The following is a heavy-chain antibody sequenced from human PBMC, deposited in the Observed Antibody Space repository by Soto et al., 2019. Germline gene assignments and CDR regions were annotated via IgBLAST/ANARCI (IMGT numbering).Heavy chain of an antibody. CDR1: GGTFSSYA. D-gene: IGHD6-25*01. J-gene: IGHJ2*01. Sequence: QVQLVQSGAEVKKPGSSVKVSCKASGGTFSSYAISWVRQAPGQGLEWMGGIIPLFGRANYAQKFQGRVTIAGAASARTAYMELSSLGSEDTAVYCCGQTLGLAAAGPGRFDLWGRGTLVTVSS. CDR2: IIPLFGRA. V-gene: IGHV1-69*12. CDR3: GQTLGLAAAGPGRFDL.